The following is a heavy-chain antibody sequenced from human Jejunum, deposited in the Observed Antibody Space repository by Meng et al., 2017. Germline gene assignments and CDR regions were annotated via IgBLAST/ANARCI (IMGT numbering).Heavy chain of an antibody. CDR2: SNPGGGGT. V-gene: IGHV1-46*01. J-gene: IGHJ4*02. CDR3: VREFRGGYFYY. D-gene: IGHD3-16*01. Sequence: ASVKVSCKSSEYSFSNYYLHWVRQAPGQGLAWLGVSNPGGGGTNYAQKFQGRVTMTRDTSANTVYMELGSLKSEDTAVYYCVREFRGGYFYYWGQGTLVTVSS. CDR1: EYSFSNYY.